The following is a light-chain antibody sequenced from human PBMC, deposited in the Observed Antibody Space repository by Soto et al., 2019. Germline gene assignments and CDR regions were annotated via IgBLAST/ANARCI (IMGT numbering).Light chain of an antibody. CDR2: EDS. CDR1: SSDVGVYNY. Sequence: QSALTQPPSASGSPGQSVTISCTGTSSDVGVYNYVSWYQQHPGTAPKLMIYEDSKRPSGVPDRFSGSKSGNTASLTVSGLQAEDDADYYCSSFAGNNNLVFGGGTKVTVL. J-gene: IGLJ2*01. V-gene: IGLV2-8*01. CDR3: SSFAGNNNLV.